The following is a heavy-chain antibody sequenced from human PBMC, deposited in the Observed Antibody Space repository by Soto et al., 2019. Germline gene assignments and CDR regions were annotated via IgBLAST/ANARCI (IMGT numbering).Heavy chain of an antibody. CDR1: GGSISSYH. Sequence: QVQLQESGPGPVKPSETLSLTCSVSGGSISSYHWSWIRQPAGKGLEWIGYIYYSGSTNYNPSLKSRVTISVDTSKNQFSLKLSSVTAADTAVYYCARDKGDAFDIWGQGTMVTVSS. CDR3: ARDKGDAFDI. J-gene: IGHJ3*02. V-gene: IGHV4-59*01. CDR2: IYYSGST.